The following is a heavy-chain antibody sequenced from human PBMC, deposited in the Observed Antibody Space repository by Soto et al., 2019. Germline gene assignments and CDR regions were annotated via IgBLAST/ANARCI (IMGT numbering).Heavy chain of an antibody. Sequence: SVKVSCKASGGIVNNYAVSWVRQSPGQGLEWMGWSIPMFGTLNPAQKFQGRVTIAADESPSTAYMELTSLRSEDTAVYYCARGLRTSNYGMDVWGQGTTVTVSS. CDR3: ARGLRTSNYGMDV. CDR1: GGIVNNYA. V-gene: IGHV1-69*13. CDR2: SIPMFGTL. J-gene: IGHJ6*02. D-gene: IGHD2-15*01.